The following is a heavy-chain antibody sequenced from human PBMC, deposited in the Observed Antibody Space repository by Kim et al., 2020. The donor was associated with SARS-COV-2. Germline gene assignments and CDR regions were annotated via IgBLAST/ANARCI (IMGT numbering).Heavy chain of an antibody. Sequence: GGSLRLSCAASGFMFSDSAMHWVRQASGKGLEWVGRIRNKANSYATTYGVSVKGRFTISRDDSKNTAYLQMNSLKTEDSAFYYCSRGPPYSESYWDAFDIWGQGTMVTVSS. V-gene: IGHV3-73*01. D-gene: IGHD3-9*01. J-gene: IGHJ3*02. CDR1: GFMFSDSA. CDR2: IRNKANSYAT. CDR3: SRGPPYSESYWDAFDI.